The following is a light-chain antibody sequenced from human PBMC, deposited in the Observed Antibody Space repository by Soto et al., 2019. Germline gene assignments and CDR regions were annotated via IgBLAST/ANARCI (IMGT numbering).Light chain of an antibody. CDR2: DAS. Sequence: EIVLTQSPATLSLSPWERATLSCRASQSVRNYLASYQQKPGQAPRILIYDASNRATGIPARFSGSGSGTDFTLTISSLEPEDFAVYYCQQRSNWPPTTFGQGTRLEIK. CDR1: QSVRNY. CDR3: QQRSNWPPTT. V-gene: IGKV3-11*01. J-gene: IGKJ5*01.